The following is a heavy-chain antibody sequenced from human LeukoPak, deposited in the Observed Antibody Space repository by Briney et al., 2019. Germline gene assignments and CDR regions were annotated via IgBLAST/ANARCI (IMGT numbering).Heavy chain of an antibody. CDR2: IIPIFGTA. D-gene: IGHD1-26*01. CDR3: AREGPLVGATDY. Sequence: ASVKVSCKASGGTFSSYAISWVRQAPGQGLEWTGGIIPIFGTANYAQKFQGRVTITADESTSTAYTELSSLRSEDTAVYYCAREGPLVGATDYWGQGTLVTVSS. V-gene: IGHV1-69*13. CDR1: GGTFSSYA. J-gene: IGHJ4*02.